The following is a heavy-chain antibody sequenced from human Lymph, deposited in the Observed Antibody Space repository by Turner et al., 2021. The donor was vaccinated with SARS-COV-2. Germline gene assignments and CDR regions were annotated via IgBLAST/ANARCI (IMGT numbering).Heavy chain of an antibody. CDR3: ARDRDSSGWVYY. J-gene: IGHJ4*02. V-gene: IGHV3-30*04. CDR1: GFTFSSYA. CDR2: ISYDGSDK. Sequence: QVQLVESGGGVVQPGRSLRLSCAASGFTFSSYAMHWVRQAPGKGLEWVAFISYDGSDKYYADSVKGRFTFSRDNSKNTLYLQMNSLRAEDTAVYYCARDRDSSGWVYYWGQGTLVTVSS. D-gene: IGHD3-22*01.